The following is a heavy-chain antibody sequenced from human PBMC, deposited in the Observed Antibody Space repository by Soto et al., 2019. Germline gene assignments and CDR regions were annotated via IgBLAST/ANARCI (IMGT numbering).Heavy chain of an antibody. J-gene: IGHJ4*02. Sequence: GGSLRLSCAASGFTFSVYYMSWIRQAPGKGLEWVSYISSSGSTIYYADSVKGRFTISRDNAKNSLYLQMNSLRAEDTAVYYCARDRRVDIVATIPDYWGQGTLVTVSS. V-gene: IGHV3-11*01. CDR1: GFTFSVYY. D-gene: IGHD5-12*01. CDR3: ARDRRVDIVATIPDY. CDR2: ISSSGSTI.